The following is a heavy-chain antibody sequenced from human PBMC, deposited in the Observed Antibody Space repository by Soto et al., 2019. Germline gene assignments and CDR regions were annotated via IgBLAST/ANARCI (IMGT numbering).Heavy chain of an antibody. Sequence: GGSLRLSCSASGFIFRSHAMHWVRQAPGQGLEYLSAISREGDNSYYADSVKGRFTISRDNSKNTLYLRMTSLRTEDTGVYYCVKVISDSGWYGFYFDYWGRGALVTVSS. CDR1: GFIFRSHA. V-gene: IGHV3-64D*06. CDR2: ISREGDNS. J-gene: IGHJ4*02. CDR3: VKVISDSGWYGFYFDY. D-gene: IGHD6-19*01.